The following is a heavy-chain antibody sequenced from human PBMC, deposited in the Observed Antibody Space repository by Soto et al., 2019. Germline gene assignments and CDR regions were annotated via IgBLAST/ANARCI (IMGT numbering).Heavy chain of an antibody. Sequence: ASVKVSCKASGYTFTGCYMHWVRQAPGQGLEWMGWINPNSGGTNYAQKFQGRVTMTRDTSISTAYMELSRLRSDDTAVYYCARDRGYSGYGVPGYWGQGTLVTVSS. CDR2: INPNSGGT. J-gene: IGHJ4*02. CDR1: GYTFTGCY. CDR3: ARDRGYSGYGVPGY. V-gene: IGHV1-2*02. D-gene: IGHD5-12*01.